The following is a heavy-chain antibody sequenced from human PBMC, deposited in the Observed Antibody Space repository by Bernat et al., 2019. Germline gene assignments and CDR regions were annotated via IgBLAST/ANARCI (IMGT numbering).Heavy chain of an antibody. Sequence: EVQLVESGGGLVQPGGSLRLSCAASGFTFSSYSMNWVRQAPGKGLEWVSYISSSSSTIYYADSVKGRFTISRDNAKNSLYLQMNSLRAEDTAVYYCARDYGENPYWYYYYGMDVWGQGTTVTVSS. CDR1: GFTFSSYS. CDR3: ARDYGENPYWYYYYGMDV. D-gene: IGHD4-17*01. V-gene: IGHV3-48*01. J-gene: IGHJ6*02. CDR2: ISSSSSTI.